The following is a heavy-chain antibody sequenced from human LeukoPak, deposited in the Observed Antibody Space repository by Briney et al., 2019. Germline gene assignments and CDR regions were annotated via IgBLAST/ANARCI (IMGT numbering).Heavy chain of an antibody. CDR1: GFTFDDYA. D-gene: IGHD3-22*01. CDR2: ISWNSRSI. Sequence: GGSLRLSCAASGFTFDDYAMHWVRQAPGKCLGWVSGISWNSRSIGYADSVKGRFTISRDNAKNSLYLQMNSLRAEDTALYYCARDMGYYDSSGYQEWGAFDIWGQGTMVTVSS. V-gene: IGHV3-9*01. J-gene: IGHJ3*02. CDR3: ARDMGYYDSSGYQEWGAFDI.